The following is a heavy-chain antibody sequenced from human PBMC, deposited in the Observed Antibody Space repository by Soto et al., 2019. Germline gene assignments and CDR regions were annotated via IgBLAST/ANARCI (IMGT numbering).Heavy chain of an antibody. V-gene: IGHV1-18*01. CDR1: GYTFTSYG. CDR2: ISAYNGNT. J-gene: IGHJ4*02. D-gene: IGHD3-10*01. Sequence: ASVKVSCKASGYTFTSYGISWVRQAPGQRLEWMGWISAYNGNTNYAQKLQGRVTMTTDTSTSTAYMELRSLRSDDTAVYYCARDVVRFGELPDFDYWGQGTLVTVSS. CDR3: ARDVVRFGELPDFDY.